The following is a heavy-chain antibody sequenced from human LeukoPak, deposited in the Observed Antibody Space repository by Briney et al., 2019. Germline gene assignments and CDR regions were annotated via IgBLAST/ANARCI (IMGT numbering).Heavy chain of an antibody. J-gene: IGHJ4*02. V-gene: IGHV4-34*01. D-gene: IGHD3-22*01. Sequence: SEPLSLTCAVYGGSFSGYYWSWIRQPPGKGLEWIGEINHSGSTNYNPSLKSRVTISVDTSKNQFSLKLSSVTAADTAVYYCARGGYYDSSGYYLPFDYWGQGTLVTVSS. CDR2: INHSGST. CDR1: GGSFSGYY. CDR3: ARGGYYDSSGYYLPFDY.